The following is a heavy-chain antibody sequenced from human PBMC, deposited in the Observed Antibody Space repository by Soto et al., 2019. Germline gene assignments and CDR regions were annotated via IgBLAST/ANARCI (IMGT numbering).Heavy chain of an antibody. V-gene: IGHV1-69*04. J-gene: IGHJ4*02. CDR3: ARDMDMGYSSSSFDY. CDR1: GGTFSSYT. D-gene: IGHD6-6*01. CDR2: IIPILGIA. Sequence: EASVKVSCKASGGTFSSYTISWVRQAPGQGLEWMGRIIPILGIANYAQKFQGRVTITADKSTSTAYMELSSLRSEDTAVYYCARDMDMGYSSSSFDYWGQGTLVTVSS.